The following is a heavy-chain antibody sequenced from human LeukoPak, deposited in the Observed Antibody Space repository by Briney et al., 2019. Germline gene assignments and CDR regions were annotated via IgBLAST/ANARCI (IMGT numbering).Heavy chain of an antibody. Sequence: GGSLRLSCAASGFTFSSYAMNWVRQAPGKGLEWVSYISSSSDTIDYADSVKGRFTSSRDNAKNSLYLQMNSLRDEDTAVYYCAGVHRGYSYGRLDYWGQGTLVTVSS. CDR1: GFTFSSYA. CDR2: ISSSSDTI. V-gene: IGHV3-48*02. D-gene: IGHD5-18*01. J-gene: IGHJ4*02. CDR3: AGVHRGYSYGRLDY.